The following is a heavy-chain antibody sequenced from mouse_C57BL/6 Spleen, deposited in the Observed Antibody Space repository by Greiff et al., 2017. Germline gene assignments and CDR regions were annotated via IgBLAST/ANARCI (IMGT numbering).Heavy chain of an antibody. Sequence: EVQLQQSGPGLVKPSQSLSLTCSVTGYSITSGYYWNWIRQFPGNKLEWMGYISYDGSNNYNPSLKNRISITRDTSKNQFFLKLNSVTTEDTATYYCARGGGHYYGSSHYFDYWGQGTTLTVSS. CDR3: ARGGGHYYGSSHYFDY. CDR1: GYSITSGYY. J-gene: IGHJ2*01. CDR2: ISYDGSN. D-gene: IGHD1-1*01. V-gene: IGHV3-6*01.